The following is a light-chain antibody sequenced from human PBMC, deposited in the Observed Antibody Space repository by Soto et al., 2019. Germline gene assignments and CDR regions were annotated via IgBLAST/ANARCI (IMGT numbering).Light chain of an antibody. CDR2: AAS. CDR1: QSIGTY. Sequence: DIQMTQSPSSLSASVGDRVTITCRASQSIGTYLNWYQWKPGKAPKVLIYAASSLQSGVPSRFSGSGSGTDFTLTISSLQPVDFASYFCQQSYSTPPWTFGPGTKVDIK. CDR3: QQSYSTPPWT. V-gene: IGKV1-39*01. J-gene: IGKJ1*01.